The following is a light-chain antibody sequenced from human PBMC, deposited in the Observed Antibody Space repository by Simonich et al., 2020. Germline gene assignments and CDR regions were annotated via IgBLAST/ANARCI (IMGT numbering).Light chain of an antibody. Sequence: QAVLTQPASLSASPGASASLTCTLRSGINVGTYRIYWYQQQPGSPPQYLLRYKSDSDKQQGSGVPSRFSGSKDASANAGILLISGLQSEDEADYYCMIWHSSASVFGTGTKVTVL. CDR1: SGINVGTYR. CDR3: MIWHSSASV. V-gene: IGLV5-45*01. J-gene: IGLJ1*01. CDR2: YKSDSDK.